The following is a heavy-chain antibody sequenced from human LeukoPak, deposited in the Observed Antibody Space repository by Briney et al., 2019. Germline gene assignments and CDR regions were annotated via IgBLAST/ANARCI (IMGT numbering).Heavy chain of an antibody. CDR1: GDSVSSSTTG. CDR3: ARGFLMRGFDY. J-gene: IGHJ4*02. Sequence: QTLSLTCAISGDSVSSSTTGWNWIRQSPSRGLEWLGRTHYESKWKNDYAESVKSRITINPDTSKNQLSLQLNSVTPEDTAVYFCARGFLMRGFDYWGQGTLVTVSS. V-gene: IGHV6-1*01. CDR2: THYESKWKN.